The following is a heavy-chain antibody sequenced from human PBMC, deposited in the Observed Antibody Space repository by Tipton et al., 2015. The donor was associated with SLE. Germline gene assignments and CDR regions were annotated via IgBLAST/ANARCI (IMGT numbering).Heavy chain of an antibody. CDR2: IYSSGST. CDR3: ARELRVTGLFDF. V-gene: IGHV4-30-2*05. Sequence: TLSLTCAVSGGSIGSGGYSWNWIRQPPGKGLEWIGYIYSSGSTSYNPSLKSRVTISVDTSKNQFSLKVNSVTAADTAVYFCARELRVTGLFDFWGQGTLVTVSS. J-gene: IGHJ4*02. CDR1: GGSIGSGGYS. D-gene: IGHD2-8*02.